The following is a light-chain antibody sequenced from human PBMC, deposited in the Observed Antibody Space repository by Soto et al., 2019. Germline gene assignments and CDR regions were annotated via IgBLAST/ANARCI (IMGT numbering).Light chain of an antibody. CDR1: QGIRNN. CDR2: GTS. Sequence: TQPPSSFWATVQHIVTIPCGASQGIRNNLGWYQQKPGKAPKRLIYGTSTLQYGAPSRFSGSGSGTEFTLTITSLQPEDFATYYCLQHDTYPRTFGPGTKVDTK. J-gene: IGKJ1*01. CDR3: LQHDTYPRT. V-gene: IGKV1-17*01.